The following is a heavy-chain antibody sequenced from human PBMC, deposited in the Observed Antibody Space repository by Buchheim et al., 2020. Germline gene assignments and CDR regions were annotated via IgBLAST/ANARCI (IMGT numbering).Heavy chain of an antibody. CDR1: GYTFTGYY. CDR3: AGPAEAADIVVVPAAMYYYYYGMDV. D-gene: IGHD2-2*01. CDR2: INPNSGGT. J-gene: IGHJ6*02. V-gene: IGHV1-2*02. Sequence: QVQLVQSGAEVKKPGASVKVSCKASGYTFTGYYMHWVRQAPGQGLEWMGWINPNSGGTNYAQKFQGRVTMTRDTSISTAYMELSRLGSDDTAVYYCAGPAEAADIVVVPAAMYYYYYGMDVWGQGTT.